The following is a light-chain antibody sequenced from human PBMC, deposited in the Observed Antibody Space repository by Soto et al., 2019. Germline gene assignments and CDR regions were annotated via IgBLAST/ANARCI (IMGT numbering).Light chain of an antibody. CDR3: QQYKNYPWT. V-gene: IGKV1-5*01. CDR1: QSISSW. J-gene: IGKJ1*01. Sequence: DIQMTQSPSTLSASVGDRVTITCRASQSISSWLAWYQQKPGEAPKLLLYHASTVQSGVPSRFSGSGSRREFALTDSRLQPEDFGSYYCQQYKNYPWTFGQGTKVEIK. CDR2: HAS.